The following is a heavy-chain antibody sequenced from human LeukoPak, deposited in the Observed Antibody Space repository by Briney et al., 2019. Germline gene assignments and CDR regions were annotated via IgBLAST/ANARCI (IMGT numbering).Heavy chain of an antibody. CDR3: ARGPYCTDGVCAPRDYYSYMDV. V-gene: IGHV3-21*01. J-gene: IGHJ6*03. CDR1: GFTFSSYN. CDR2: ITSGSSYI. D-gene: IGHD2-8*01. Sequence: GGSLSLSCAASGFTFSSYNMDWVRQAPGKGLEWVSSITSGSSYIYYADSVKGRFTISRDNAKNSLYLQMNSLRAEDTAVYYCARGPYCTDGVCAPRDYYSYMDVWGKGTTVTVSS.